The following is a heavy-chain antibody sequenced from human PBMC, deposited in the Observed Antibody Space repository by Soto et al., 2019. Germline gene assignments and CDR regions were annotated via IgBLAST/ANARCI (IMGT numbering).Heavy chain of an antibody. Sequence: EVQLVESGGGLVQPGGSLRPSWPAPGFTSSSYGRNWVRQAPGKGLEGVSYISSSSSTIYYEDSVKGRFTISRDNAKNSLYLQMNSLTDEDTAVYYCARVRNIVGASRYWYFDLWGRGTLVTVSS. D-gene: IGHD1-26*01. CDR1: GFTSSSYG. CDR2: ISSSSSTI. J-gene: IGHJ2*01. V-gene: IGHV3-48*02. CDR3: ARVRNIVGASRYWYFDL.